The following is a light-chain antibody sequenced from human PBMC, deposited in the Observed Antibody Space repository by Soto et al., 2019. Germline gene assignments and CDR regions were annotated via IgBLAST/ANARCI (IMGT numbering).Light chain of an antibody. CDR3: QQSSYWPT. Sequence: EIVMTQSPSSLSASPGESVTLSCRASQSFSSNLAWYQQKPGQAPRLLIYGTSTRATGVPARFSGSGSGTDFTLTISSLEPEDFAVYYCQQSSYWPTFGQGTRLEIK. CDR2: GTS. CDR1: QSFSSN. V-gene: IGKV3-11*01. J-gene: IGKJ5*01.